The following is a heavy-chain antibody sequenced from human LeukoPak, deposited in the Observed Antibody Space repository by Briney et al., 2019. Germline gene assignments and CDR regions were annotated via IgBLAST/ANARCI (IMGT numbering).Heavy chain of an antibody. CDR1: GFTVSSNY. CDR2: IYSGGST. Sequence: GGSLRLSCAASGFTVSSNYMSWVRQAPGKGLEWVSVIYSGGSTYYADSVKGRFTISRDNSKNTLYLQMNSLRAEDTAVYYCARQLELDPGRDVWGQGTTVTVSS. V-gene: IGHV3-66*04. CDR3: ARQLELDPGRDV. J-gene: IGHJ6*02. D-gene: IGHD1-7*01.